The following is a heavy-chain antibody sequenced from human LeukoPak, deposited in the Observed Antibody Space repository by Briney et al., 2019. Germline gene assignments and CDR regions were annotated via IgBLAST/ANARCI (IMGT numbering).Heavy chain of an antibody. CDR1: GASITSGGYY. CDR2: LYYTGSS. Sequence: PSETLSLTCTVSGASITSGGYYWSWIRQHPQRGLEWIGYLYYTGSSFYNPSLRSRVTISVDTSENQFSLNLNSVTAADTAVYYCATKPGYCSGGSCYSQNGNWFDPWGQGTLVTVSS. CDR3: ATKPGYCSGGSCYSQNGNWFDP. D-gene: IGHD2-15*01. V-gene: IGHV4-31*03. J-gene: IGHJ5*02.